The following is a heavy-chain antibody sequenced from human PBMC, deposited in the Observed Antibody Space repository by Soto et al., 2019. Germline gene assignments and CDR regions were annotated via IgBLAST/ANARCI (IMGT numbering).Heavy chain of an antibody. CDR1: GGSVSSGVYY. J-gene: IGHJ4*02. CDR2: IYHSGST. D-gene: IGHD3-16*01. CDR3: SRKSGSAYYFDF. Sequence: QVQLQESGPGLVRPSQTLSLTCAVSGGSVSSGVYYWTWIRQPPGKGLEWIGYIYHSGSTYYNPSLKSRLTISLDTSKNQFSLKLSSVNAAETAVYYCSRKSGSAYYFDFWGQGTLVTVSS. V-gene: IGHV4-30-4*01.